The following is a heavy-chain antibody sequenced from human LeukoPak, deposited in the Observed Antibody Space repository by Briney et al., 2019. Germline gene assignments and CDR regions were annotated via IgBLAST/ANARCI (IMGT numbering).Heavy chain of an antibody. D-gene: IGHD3-22*01. Sequence: GGSLRLSCAASGFTFSNYVMSWVRQAPGKGLEWVSTISGNGGSTYYADSVKGRFTISRDNSKNTVYLQMNSLRAEDTAVYYRAKGLLYYYDSSGYYLDYWGRGTLVTVSS. CDR3: AKGLLYYYDSSGYYLDY. V-gene: IGHV3-23*01. J-gene: IGHJ4*02. CDR1: GFTFSNYV. CDR2: ISGNGGST.